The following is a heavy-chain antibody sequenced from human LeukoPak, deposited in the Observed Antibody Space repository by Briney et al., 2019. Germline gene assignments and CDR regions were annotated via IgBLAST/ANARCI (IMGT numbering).Heavy chain of an antibody. V-gene: IGHV3-9*01. CDR2: ISWNSGSI. CDR3: ARGGVFIAAAVGYFDY. D-gene: IGHD6-13*01. Sequence: GRSLRLSCAASGFTFDDYAMHWVRQAPGKGLEWVSGISWNSGSIGYVDSVKGRFTISRDNAKNSLYLQMNSLRAEDTAVYYCARGGVFIAAAVGYFDYWGQGTLVTVSS. J-gene: IGHJ4*02. CDR1: GFTFDDYA.